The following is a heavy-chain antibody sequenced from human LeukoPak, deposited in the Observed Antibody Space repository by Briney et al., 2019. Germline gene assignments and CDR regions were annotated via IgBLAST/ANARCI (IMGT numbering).Heavy chain of an antibody. V-gene: IGHV4-39*07. CDR3: AREEPGYYYYGMDV. D-gene: IGHD1-26*01. Sequence: SETLSLTCTVSGGSISSSSYYWGWIRQPPGKGLEWIGSIYYSGSTYYNPSLKSRVTISVDTSKNQFSLKLSSVTAADTAVYYCAREEPGYYYYGMDVWGQGTTVTVSS. CDR2: IYYSGST. J-gene: IGHJ6*02. CDR1: GGSISSSSYY.